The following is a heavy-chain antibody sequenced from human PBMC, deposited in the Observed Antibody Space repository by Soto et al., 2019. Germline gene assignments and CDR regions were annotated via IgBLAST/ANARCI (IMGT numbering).Heavy chain of an antibody. Sequence: PGESLKISCKGSGYSFSSYWISWVRQMPGKGLEWMGRIDPSDSYTNYSPSFQGHVTISADNSISTAYLQWSRLKASDTAMYYCARYCSGGSCYTTRYYGMDVWGQGTTVTVSS. V-gene: IGHV5-10-1*01. CDR2: IDPSDSYT. D-gene: IGHD2-15*01. CDR3: ARYCSGGSCYTTRYYGMDV. J-gene: IGHJ6*02. CDR1: GYSFSSYW.